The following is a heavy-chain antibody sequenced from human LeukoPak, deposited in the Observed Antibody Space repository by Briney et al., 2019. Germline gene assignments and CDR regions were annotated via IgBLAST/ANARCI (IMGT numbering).Heavy chain of an antibody. V-gene: IGHV4-34*01. Sequence: SETLSLTCAVFGGSFSGYYWSWIRQTPGKGLEWIGEINHSGRTNYNPSLKSRVTLSVDTSKNQFSLKLSSVTAADTAVYYCARSSGYDILTGYYHYFDYWGQGTLVTVSS. CDR2: INHSGRT. CDR3: ARSSGYDILTGYYHYFDY. CDR1: GGSFSGYY. D-gene: IGHD3-9*01. J-gene: IGHJ4*02.